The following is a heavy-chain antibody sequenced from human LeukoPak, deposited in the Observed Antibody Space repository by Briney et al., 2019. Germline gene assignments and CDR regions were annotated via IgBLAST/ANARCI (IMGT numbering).Heavy chain of an antibody. CDR1: GGSFSAYY. CDR2: INHSGST. D-gene: IGHD3-16*02. V-gene: IGHV4-34*01. CDR3: ARVYFDYVWDTYRYPVKDAFDI. Sequence: SETLSLTCTVYGGSFSAYYWSWIRQPPGEGLEWIGEINHSGSTNYNPSLKSRVTISVDTSKNQISLKLSSVTAADTAVYYCARVYFDYVWDTYRYPVKDAFDIWGQGTMVTVSS. J-gene: IGHJ3*02.